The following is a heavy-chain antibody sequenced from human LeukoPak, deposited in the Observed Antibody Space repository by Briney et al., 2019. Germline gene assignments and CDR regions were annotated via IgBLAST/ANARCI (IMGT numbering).Heavy chain of an antibody. D-gene: IGHD5-18*01. V-gene: IGHV3-23*01. CDR1: GFTFNNYA. Sequence: GGSLRLSCAASGFTFNNYAMSWVRQAPGKGLEWVSAVSSDGNIYYADSVKGRFTISRDNSKNTLYLQMNSLRAEDTAVYYCARLSGYSYGLPFDYWGQGTLVTVSS. J-gene: IGHJ4*02. CDR3: ARLSGYSYGLPFDY. CDR2: VSSDGNI.